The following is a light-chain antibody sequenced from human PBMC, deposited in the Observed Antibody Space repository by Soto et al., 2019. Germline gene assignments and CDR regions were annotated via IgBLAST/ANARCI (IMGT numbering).Light chain of an antibody. J-gene: IGLJ3*02. Sequence: QAVVAQPPSVSGAPGQRVTISCSNIGAAYDVHWYQQLPGTAPKLLIFGNSRRPSGVPDRFSGAKSGTSASLAITGLQAEDEADYYCQSYDRNLRGLVFGGGTQLTVL. V-gene: IGLV1-40*01. CDR3: QSYDRNLRGLV. CDR2: GNS. CDR1: NIGAAYD.